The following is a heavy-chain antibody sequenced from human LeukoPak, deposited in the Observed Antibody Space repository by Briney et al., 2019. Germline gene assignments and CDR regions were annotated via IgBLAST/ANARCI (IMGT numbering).Heavy chain of an antibody. D-gene: IGHD4-17*01. J-gene: IGHJ6*02. V-gene: IGHV1-2*02. CDR1: GYTFTGYF. CDR2: INPKSGGT. CDR3: ARDRTTVTTGYYGMDV. Sequence: ASVKVSGKASGYTFTGYFIHWVRQAPGQGLEWMGWINPKSGGTNYQQKFQDRVTMTRDTSIITAYMELTRLRSDDTAVYYCARDRTTVTTGYYGMDVWGQGTTVTVSS.